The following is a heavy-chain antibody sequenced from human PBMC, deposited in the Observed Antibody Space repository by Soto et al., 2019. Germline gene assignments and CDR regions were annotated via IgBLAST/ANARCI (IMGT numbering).Heavy chain of an antibody. Sequence: PSETLSLTCTVSGGSISSGGYYWSWIRQHPGKGLEWIGYIYYSGSTYYNPSLKSRVTISVDTSKNQFSLKLSSVTAADTAVYYCARDRRGGINFRGVLYGMDVWGQGTTVTVSS. J-gene: IGHJ6*02. CDR2: IYYSGST. CDR1: GGSISSGGYY. CDR3: ARDRRGGINFRGVLYGMDV. V-gene: IGHV4-31*03. D-gene: IGHD3-10*01.